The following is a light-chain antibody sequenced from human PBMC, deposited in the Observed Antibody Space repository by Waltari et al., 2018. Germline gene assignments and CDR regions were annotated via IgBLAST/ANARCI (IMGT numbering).Light chain of an antibody. CDR3: QQYNTSSA. V-gene: IGKV1-5*03. CDR2: TTS. CDR1: QRIGRW. Sequence: DIQMTQSPSTLSASVGDRVTITCRASQRIGRWLAWYQQKPGKATKLLIHTTSSLQTGVPSRFSGSGSGTEFTLTISSLQPDDFATYYCQQYNTSSAFGQGTKVDIK. J-gene: IGKJ1*01.